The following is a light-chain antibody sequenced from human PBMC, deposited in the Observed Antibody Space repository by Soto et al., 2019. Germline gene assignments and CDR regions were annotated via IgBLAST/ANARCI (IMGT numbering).Light chain of an antibody. CDR1: QSVSGS. J-gene: IGKJ1*01. V-gene: IGKV3-20*01. Sequence: PGEKATLSCRASQSVSGSLGWYQQKPGQAPRLIIYDASVRATGIPARFSGSGSGTDFTLTISSLEPEDFAVYYCQQYGSSPWTFGQGTKVDIK. CDR3: QQYGSSPWT. CDR2: DAS.